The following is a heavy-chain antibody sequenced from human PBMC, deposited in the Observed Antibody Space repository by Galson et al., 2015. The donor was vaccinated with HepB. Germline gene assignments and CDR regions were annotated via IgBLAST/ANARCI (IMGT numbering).Heavy chain of an antibody. V-gene: IGHV5-51*01. CDR1: GYSFTSYW. J-gene: IGHJ3*02. CDR3: ARHPVGYGDYGVAFDI. Sequence: QTGAEVKKPGESLKISCKGSGYSFTSYWIGWVRQMPGKGLEWMGIIYPGDSDTRYSPSFQGQVTISADKSISTAYLQWSSLKASDTAMYYRARHPVGYGDYGVAFDIWGQGTMVTVS. CDR2: IYPGDSDT. D-gene: IGHD4-17*01.